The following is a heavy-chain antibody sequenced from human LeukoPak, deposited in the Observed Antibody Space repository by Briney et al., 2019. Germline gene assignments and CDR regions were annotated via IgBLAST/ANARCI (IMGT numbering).Heavy chain of an antibody. J-gene: IGHJ6*02. V-gene: IGHV3-33*01. CDR2: IWYDGSNK. Sequence: PGGSLRLSCAASGFTFSSYGMHWVRQAPGKGLEWVAVIWYDGSNKYYADSVNGRFTISRDNSKNTLYLQLNSLRAEDTAVYYCARGEKAGNPYYYYGMDVWGQGTTVTVSS. CDR1: GFTFSSYG. CDR3: ARGEKAGNPYYYYGMDV. D-gene: IGHD6-19*01.